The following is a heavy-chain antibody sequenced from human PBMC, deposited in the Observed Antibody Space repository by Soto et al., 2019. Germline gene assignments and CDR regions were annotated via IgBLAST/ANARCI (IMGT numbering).Heavy chain of an antibody. V-gene: IGHV1-46*01. D-gene: IGHD6-19*01. CDR3: ARDLAVALNYYYGMDV. CDR1: GYTFTSYY. CDR2: INPSGGST. Sequence: GASVKVSCKASGYTFTSYYMYWVRQAPGQGLEWMGIINPSGGSTSYAQKFQGRVTMTRDTSTSTVYMELSSLRSEDTAVYYCARDLAVALNYYYGMDVWGQGTTVTVSS. J-gene: IGHJ6*02.